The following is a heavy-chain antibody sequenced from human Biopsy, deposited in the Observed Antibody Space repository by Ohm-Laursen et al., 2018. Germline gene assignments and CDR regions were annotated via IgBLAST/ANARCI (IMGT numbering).Heavy chain of an antibody. CDR3: ARGDYFDSNGYFWFDP. J-gene: IGHJ5*02. CDR2: IFNSANT. CDR1: GGSISSGGSY. Sequence: PSETLSLTCTVSGGSISSGGSYWSWIRQRPGKGLEWIGYIFNSANTYYNSSLKNLITISGDTSKNQFSLKLNSVTAADTAVYYCARGDYFDSNGYFWFDPWGQGTLVTVSS. D-gene: IGHD3-22*01. V-gene: IGHV4-31*01.